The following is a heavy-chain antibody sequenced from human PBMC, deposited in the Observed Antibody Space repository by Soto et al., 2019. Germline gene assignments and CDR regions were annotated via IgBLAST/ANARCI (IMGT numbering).Heavy chain of an antibody. CDR1: GGSISSGGYY. CDR3: ARLGGRGVYYYDSSGSPPYFDY. V-gene: IGHV4-31*03. Sequence: SSETLSLTCTVSGGSISSGGYYWSWIRQHPGKGLEWIGYIYYSGSTYYNPSLKSRVTISVDTSKNQFSLKLSSVTAADTAVYYCARLGGRGVYYYDSSGSPPYFDYWGQGTRGTVS. D-gene: IGHD3-22*01. J-gene: IGHJ4*02. CDR2: IYYSGST.